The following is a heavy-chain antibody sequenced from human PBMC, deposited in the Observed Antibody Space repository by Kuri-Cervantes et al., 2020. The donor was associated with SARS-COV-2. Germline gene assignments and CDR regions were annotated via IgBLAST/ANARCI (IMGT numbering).Heavy chain of an antibody. J-gene: IGHJ5*02. D-gene: IGHD1-14*01. CDR1: GFTFSSYA. V-gene: IGHV3-23*01. CDR3: AKGGNRDNRFDP. Sequence: GESLKISCAASGFTFSSYAMSWVRQAPGKGLEWVSAISGSGGSTYYADSVKGRFTISRDNSKNTLYLQMNSLRAEDTAVYYCAKGGNRDNRFDPWGQGTLVTVSS. CDR2: ISGSGGST.